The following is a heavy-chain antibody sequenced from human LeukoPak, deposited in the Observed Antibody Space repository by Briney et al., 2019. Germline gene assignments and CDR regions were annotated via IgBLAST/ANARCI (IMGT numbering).Heavy chain of an antibody. CDR3: AKSGDSSGYYYGWFDP. J-gene: IGHJ5*02. D-gene: IGHD3-22*01. CDR2: IRGSGTTT. CDR1: GFTFSSYA. V-gene: IGHV3-23*01. Sequence: GGSLRLSCAASGFTFSSYAMSWVRQAPGKGLEWVSGIRGSGTTTYYADSVKGRFTVSRDNSKNTVYLQMNSLRAEDTAVYYCAKSGDSSGYYYGWFDPWGQGTLVTVSS.